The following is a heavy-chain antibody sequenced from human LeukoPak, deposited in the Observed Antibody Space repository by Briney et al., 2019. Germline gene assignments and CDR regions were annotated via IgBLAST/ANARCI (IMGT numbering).Heavy chain of an antibody. V-gene: IGHV3-66*01. D-gene: IGHD6-13*01. CDR2: IYSGGST. J-gene: IGHJ4*02. Sequence: GGSLRLSCAASGFTVSNNYMNWVRQAPGKGLEWVSLIYSGGSTHYADSVKGRFTISRDSSRNTLHLQMNSLRVEDTAVYYCARDPSAVAINTYGWGQGTLVTVSS. CDR1: GFTVSNNY. CDR3: ARDPSAVAINTYG.